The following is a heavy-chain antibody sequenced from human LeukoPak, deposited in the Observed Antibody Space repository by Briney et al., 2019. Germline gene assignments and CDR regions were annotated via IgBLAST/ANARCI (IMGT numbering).Heavy chain of an antibody. CDR2: IWFDGTKK. CDR3: AREEATTVRGVSDY. Sequence: GGSLRLSCAASGFTFSIYGMHWVRQAPGKGLEWVALIWFDGTKKYYADSVKGRFTISRDNSKNTLYLQTNSLRAEDTAVYYCAREEATTVRGVSDYWGRGTLVTVSS. V-gene: IGHV3-33*01. J-gene: IGHJ4*02. CDR1: GFTFSIYG. D-gene: IGHD3-10*01.